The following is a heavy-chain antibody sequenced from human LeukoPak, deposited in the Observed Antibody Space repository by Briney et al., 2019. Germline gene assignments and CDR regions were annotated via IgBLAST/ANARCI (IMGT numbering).Heavy chain of an antibody. Sequence: QPGGSLRLSCASTFTFNIYGMDWVRQAPGKGLEWVAFIQYDGSKKYYADSVKGRFTISRDNSRNTLSLQMNSLRTEDTAVYYCARDRTAYSYGTLFDYWGQGTLVTVSS. CDR2: IQYDGSKK. J-gene: IGHJ4*02. CDR3: ARDRTAYSYGTLFDY. CDR1: TFTFNIYG. V-gene: IGHV3-30*02. D-gene: IGHD5-12*01.